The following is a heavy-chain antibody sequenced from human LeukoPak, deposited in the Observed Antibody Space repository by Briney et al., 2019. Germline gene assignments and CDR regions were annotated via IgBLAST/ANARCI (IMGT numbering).Heavy chain of an antibody. Sequence: SETLSLTCTVSGGSISSYYWSWIRQPPGKGLEWIGYIYYSGSTNYNPSLKSRVTISVDTSKNQFSLKLSSVTAADTAVYYCASGTTYYDSSGYYFDYWGQGTLVTVSS. CDR2: IYYSGST. D-gene: IGHD3-22*01. CDR3: ASGTTYYDSSGYYFDY. V-gene: IGHV4-59*12. CDR1: GGSISSYY. J-gene: IGHJ4*02.